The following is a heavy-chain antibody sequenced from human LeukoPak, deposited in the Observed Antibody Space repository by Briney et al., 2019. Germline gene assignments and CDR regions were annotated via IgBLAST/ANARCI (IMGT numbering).Heavy chain of an antibody. Sequence: PGGSLRLSCAASGFTFSSYAMSWVRQAPGKGLEWVSAISGSGGSTYYADSVKGRFTISRDNSKNTLYLQMNSLRAEDTAVYYCAKAVGVQLWLPSDYWGQGTLVTVSS. CDR1: GFTFSSYA. J-gene: IGHJ4*02. V-gene: IGHV3-23*01. CDR2: ISGSGGST. D-gene: IGHD5-18*01. CDR3: AKAVGVQLWLPSDY.